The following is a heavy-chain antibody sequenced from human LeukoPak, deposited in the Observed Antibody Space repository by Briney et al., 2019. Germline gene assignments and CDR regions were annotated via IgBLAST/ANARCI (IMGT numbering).Heavy chain of an antibody. J-gene: IGHJ6*02. D-gene: IGHD6-19*01. CDR1: GYTFTSYD. V-gene: IGHV1-8*02. Sequence: ASVKVSCKASGYTFTSYDINWVRQATGQGLEWMGWMNPNSGNTGYAQKFQGRVTMIRNTSISTAYMELSSLRSEDTAVYYCARVVGSSGWYGNYYYYGMDVWGQGTTVTVSS. CDR3: ARVVGSSGWYGNYYYYGMDV. CDR2: MNPNSGNT.